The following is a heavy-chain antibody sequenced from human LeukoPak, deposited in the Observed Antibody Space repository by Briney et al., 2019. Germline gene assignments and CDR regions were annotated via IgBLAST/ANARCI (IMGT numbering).Heavy chain of an antibody. CDR2: IIPIFGTA. V-gene: IGHV1-69*13. J-gene: IGHJ4*02. CDR1: GGTFSSYA. CDR3: ARSLGTDQLLLRTFDY. Sequence: SVKVSCKASGGTFSSYAISWVRQAPGQGLEWMGGIIPIFGTANYAQKFQGRVTITADESTSTAYMELSSLRSDDTAVYYCARSLGTDQLLLRTFDYWGQGTLVTVSS. D-gene: IGHD2-2*01.